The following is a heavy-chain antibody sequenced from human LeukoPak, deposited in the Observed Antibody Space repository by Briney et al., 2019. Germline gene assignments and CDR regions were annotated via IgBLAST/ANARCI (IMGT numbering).Heavy chain of an antibody. D-gene: IGHD4-17*01. CDR1: GGSISSYY. CDR3: ARAYGDRRYYFDY. V-gene: IGHV4-59*01. Sequence: SETLSLTCTVSGGSISSYYWSWIRQPPGEGLEWIGYIYYSGSTNYNPSLKSRVTISVDTSKNQFSLKLSSVTAADTAVYYCARAYGDRRYYFDYWGQGTLVTVSS. J-gene: IGHJ4*02. CDR2: IYYSGST.